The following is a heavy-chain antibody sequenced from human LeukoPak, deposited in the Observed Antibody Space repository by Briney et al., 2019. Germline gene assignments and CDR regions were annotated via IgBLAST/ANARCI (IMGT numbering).Heavy chain of an antibody. Sequence: ASVNVSCKASGYTFTSYAMNWVRQAPGQGLEWMGWINTNTGNPTYAQGFTGRFVFSLDTSVSTAYLQISSLKAEDTAVYYCVRGFWYYYDSSPLYFDYWGQGTLVTVSS. D-gene: IGHD3-22*01. J-gene: IGHJ4*02. V-gene: IGHV7-4-1*02. CDR1: GYTFTSYA. CDR2: INTNTGNP. CDR3: VRGFWYYYDSSPLYFDY.